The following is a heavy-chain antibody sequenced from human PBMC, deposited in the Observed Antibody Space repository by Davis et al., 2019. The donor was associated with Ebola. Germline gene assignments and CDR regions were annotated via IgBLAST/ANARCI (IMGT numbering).Heavy chain of an antibody. CDR1: GYTFTGYY. Sequence: ASVKVSCKASGYTFTGYYMHWVRQAPGQGLEWMGWINPNSGGTNYAQKFQGWVTMTRDTSISTAYMELSRLRSDDTAVYYCARAKGWIFGVVSPGAFDIWGQGTMVTVSS. CDR3: ARAKGWIFGVVSPGAFDI. V-gene: IGHV1-2*04. CDR2: INPNSGGT. D-gene: IGHD3-3*01. J-gene: IGHJ3*02.